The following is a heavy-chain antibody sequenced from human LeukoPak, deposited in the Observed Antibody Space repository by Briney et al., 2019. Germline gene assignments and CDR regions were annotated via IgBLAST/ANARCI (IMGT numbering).Heavy chain of an antibody. CDR2: IWYDGSNK. CDR3: ARIRGYSGYGMYSSSWYLDY. D-gene: IGHD5-12*01. CDR1: GFTFSSYG. Sequence: GGSLRLSCAASGFTFSSYGMHWVRQAPGKGLEWVAVIWYDGSNKYYADSVKGRFTISRDNSKNTLYLQMNSLRAEDTAVYYCARIRGYSGYGMYSSSWYLDYWGQGTLVTVSS. V-gene: IGHV3-33*01. J-gene: IGHJ4*02.